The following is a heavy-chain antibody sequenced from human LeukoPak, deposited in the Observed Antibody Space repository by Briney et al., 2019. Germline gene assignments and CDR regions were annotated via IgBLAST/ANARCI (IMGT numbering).Heavy chain of an antibody. Sequence: GGSLRLSCAASGFTFSNYEINWVRQAPGKGLEWVSWISTSGSTLNYADSVKGRFTVSRDNARNSLYLQMNSLRAEDTAVYYCARDGPGYSFDYWGQGTLVTVSS. CDR2: ISTSGSTL. CDR3: ARDGPGYSFDY. J-gene: IGHJ4*02. V-gene: IGHV3-48*03. D-gene: IGHD5-18*01. CDR1: GFTFSNYE.